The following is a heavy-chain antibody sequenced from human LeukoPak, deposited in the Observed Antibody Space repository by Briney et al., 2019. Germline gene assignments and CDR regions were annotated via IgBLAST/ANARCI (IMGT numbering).Heavy chain of an antibody. D-gene: IGHD3-10*01. Sequence: GGSLRLSCAAPGFTFSPYALNWVRQAPGKGLEWVSGISGNGGSTHYADSVKGRFTISRDNSKNTLYLQMNSLRAEDTAVYYCAKGYGSGSSRYYFDYWGQGTLVTVSS. CDR3: AKGYGSGSSRYYFDY. V-gene: IGHV3-23*01. CDR2: ISGNGGST. J-gene: IGHJ4*02. CDR1: GFTFSPYA.